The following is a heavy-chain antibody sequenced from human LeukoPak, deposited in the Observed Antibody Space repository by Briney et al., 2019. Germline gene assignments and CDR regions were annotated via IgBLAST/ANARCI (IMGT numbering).Heavy chain of an antibody. V-gene: IGHV3-23*01. Sequence: QSGGSLRLSCAASGLTFNSYDLSGVRQAPGKGLDWVSGITSSGGSAFYADSVKGRFTISRDNSKNTLYLQMNSLRAEDTAVYYCAKVSWSNSDQHYWGQGTLVTVSS. CDR1: GLTFNSYD. J-gene: IGHJ4*02. CDR3: AKVSWSNSDQHY. CDR2: ITSSGGSA. D-gene: IGHD3-10*01.